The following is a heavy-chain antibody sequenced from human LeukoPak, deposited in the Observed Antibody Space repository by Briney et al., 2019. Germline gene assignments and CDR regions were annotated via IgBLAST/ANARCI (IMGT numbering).Heavy chain of an antibody. CDR2: IYYTGSI. CDR1: GGSSYGGHYY. CDR3: AGGGDSGGYCYPMFDY. Sequence: PSETLSLTSTVSGGSSYGGHYYWSCIRQPPGNRPEWTAYIYYTGSINYNLSLKSRVTISVDTSKNQFSVKLSSVTAADTAVYFCAGGGDSGGYCYPMFDYWGQGTLVTVSS. J-gene: IGHJ4*02. D-gene: IGHD3-22*01. V-gene: IGHV4-61*01.